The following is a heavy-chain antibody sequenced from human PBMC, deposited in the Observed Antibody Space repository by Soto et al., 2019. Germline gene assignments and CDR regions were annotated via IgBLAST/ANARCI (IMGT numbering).Heavy chain of an antibody. V-gene: IGHV1-69*17. CDR1: AGTFNSYA. CDR2: IIPIFGIT. CDR3: ARDGVGICAGTCTLNACEL. D-gene: IGHD3-3*01. J-gene: IGHJ3*01. Sequence: QALLEQSGAEMKKPGASLTVSCKASAGTFNSYAISWVRQAPGQGLEWMGGIIPIFGITNYAQKFQDRLTLTADRVTDTASLELIRLTSDDTAVYDCARDGVGICAGTCTLNACELWCRGTSVTVSS.